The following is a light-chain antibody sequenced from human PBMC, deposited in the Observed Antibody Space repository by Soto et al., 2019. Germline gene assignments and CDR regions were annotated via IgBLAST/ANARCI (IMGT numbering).Light chain of an antibody. CDR3: QQSYSTPLT. Sequence: DIQMTQSPSSLSASVGDRVIITCRTSQSISNYLNWYQQKPGKAPKLLIYAASSLQSGVPSRFSGSGSGTDFTLTISSLQPEDFATYYCQQSYSTPLTFGGGTKVDIK. V-gene: IGKV1-39*01. J-gene: IGKJ4*01. CDR1: QSISNY. CDR2: AAS.